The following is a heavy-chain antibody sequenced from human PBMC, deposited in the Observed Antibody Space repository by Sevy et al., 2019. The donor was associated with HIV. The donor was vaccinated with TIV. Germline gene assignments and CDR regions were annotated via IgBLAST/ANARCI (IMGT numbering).Heavy chain of an antibody. CDR2: ISSGSSYI. CDR3: ARRRRVSKGGDVFDI. Sequence: GGSLRLSCAASGFTFSTYSMNWVRQAPGKGLEWVSSISSGSSYIYYADSLKGRFTISRDNAKKSLYLQMNSLRAEDTAVYYCARRRRVSKGGDVFDIWGQGTMVTVSS. CDR1: GFTFSTYS. D-gene: IGHD3-16*01. J-gene: IGHJ3*02. V-gene: IGHV3-21*01.